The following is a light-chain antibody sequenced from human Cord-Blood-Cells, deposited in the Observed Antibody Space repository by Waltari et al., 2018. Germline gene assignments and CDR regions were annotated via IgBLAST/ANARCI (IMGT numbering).Light chain of an antibody. V-gene: IGLV2-23*01. J-gene: IGLJ1*01. Sequence: QSALTQPASVSGSPGQSITISCTGTSSDVGSYNLVSWYQQHPGKAPKRRISECSKRPSGVYNRFSGSKAGNTASLTISGLQAEDEADYYCCSYAGSYVFGTGTKVTVL. CDR2: ECS. CDR1: SSDVGSYNL. CDR3: CSYAGSYV.